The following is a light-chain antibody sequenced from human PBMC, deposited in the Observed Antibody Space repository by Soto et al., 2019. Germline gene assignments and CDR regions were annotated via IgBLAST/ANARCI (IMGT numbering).Light chain of an antibody. V-gene: IGKV1-9*01. CDR1: QGIDKF. CDR3: QQLDTDPYT. J-gene: IGKJ2*01. Sequence: IQLTQSPSSLSASVGDRVTITCRASQGIDKFLAWYQQKPGKAPKLLIYAASTLETCVPSRCSGNGSGTTFTLTISSLQPEDFATYYCQQLDTDPYTFGQGTKLDI. CDR2: AAS.